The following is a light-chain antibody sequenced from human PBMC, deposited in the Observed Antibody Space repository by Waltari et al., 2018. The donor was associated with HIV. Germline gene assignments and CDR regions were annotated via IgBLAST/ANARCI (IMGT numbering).Light chain of an antibody. CDR3: SSYTNSDILL. CDR1: SHLLDFYNF. J-gene: IGLJ2*01. V-gene: IGLV2-14*03. CDR2: AVS. Sequence: QSPLHQPASVSASPGQSITISCTGVSHLLDFYNFVSWYQQHPGRDPQLIIYAVSSRPSGISSRFVGSKSGVTASLTISGLQAEDEADYYCSSYTNSDILLFGGGTKLTVL.